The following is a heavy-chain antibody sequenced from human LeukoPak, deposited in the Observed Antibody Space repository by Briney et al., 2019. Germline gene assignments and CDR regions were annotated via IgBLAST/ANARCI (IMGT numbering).Heavy chain of an antibody. Sequence: PSETLSLTCTFSGGSVRSGDYYWNWIRQPPGKGLEWVGYISYTGGTQYNPSLNSRVTMSIDTSKIHLSLKLSSVTAADTAVYYCARDPSPLWFGEMRTYFDLWGRGTLVTVSS. CDR2: ISYTGGT. V-gene: IGHV4-30-4*01. CDR3: ARDPSPLWFGEMRTYFDL. J-gene: IGHJ2*01. D-gene: IGHD3-10*01. CDR1: GGSVRSGDYY.